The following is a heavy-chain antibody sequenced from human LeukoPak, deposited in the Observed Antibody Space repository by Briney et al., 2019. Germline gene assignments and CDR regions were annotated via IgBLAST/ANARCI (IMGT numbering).Heavy chain of an antibody. D-gene: IGHD4-23*01. CDR2: IIPIFGTA. J-gene: IGHJ6*02. V-gene: IGHV1-69*13. Sequence: SVKVSCKASEYTFTAYYVHWVRQAPGQGLEWMGGIIPIFGTANYAQKFQGRVTITADESTSTAYMELSSLRSEDTAVYYCARDVTLGNSRHYGMDVWGQGTTVTVSS. CDR3: ARDVTLGNSRHYGMDV. CDR1: EYTFTAYY.